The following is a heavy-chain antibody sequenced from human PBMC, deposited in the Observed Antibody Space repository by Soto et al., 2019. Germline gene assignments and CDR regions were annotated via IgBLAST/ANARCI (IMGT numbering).Heavy chain of an antibody. D-gene: IGHD6-13*01. CDR2: ISGGGVST. CDR1: GFAFSSYV. J-gene: IGHJ5*02. V-gene: IGHV3-23*01. CDR3: AKDGGLSSSSWHRVGLNWLAP. Sequence: GGSLRLACAASGFAFSSYVMSWVRQAPGKGPEWVSGISGGGVSTYYADSVKGRFTISRDNSKNMLYLQMNSLGVEDTAVYYCAKDGGLSSSSWHRVGLNWLAPWGQGTQVTVSS.